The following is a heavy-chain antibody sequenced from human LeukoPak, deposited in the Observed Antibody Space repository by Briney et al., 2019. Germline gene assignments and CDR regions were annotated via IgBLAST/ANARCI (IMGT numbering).Heavy chain of an antibody. V-gene: IGHV1-18*01. CDR2: ISAYNGNT. CDR1: GYTFTSYG. Sequence: ASVKVSCKASGYTFTSYGISWVRQAPGQGLEWMGWISAYNGNTNYAQKLQGRVTMTTDTFTSTAYMELRSLRSDDTAVYYCARQYSSGWYMSAFDIWGQGTMVTVSS. D-gene: IGHD6-19*01. J-gene: IGHJ3*02. CDR3: ARQYSSGWYMSAFDI.